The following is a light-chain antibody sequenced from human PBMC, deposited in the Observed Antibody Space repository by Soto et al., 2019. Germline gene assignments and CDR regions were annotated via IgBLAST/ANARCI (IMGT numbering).Light chain of an antibody. J-gene: IGKJ4*01. CDR2: GAS. CDR3: QQYGSSPQLT. CDR1: QSVSSSY. V-gene: IGKV3-20*01. Sequence: EIVLTQSPGTLSLSPGERGTLSCRASQSVSSSYLAWYQQKPGQAPRLLIYGASSRATGIPDRFSGSGSGTDFTLTISRREPEDFAVYYCQQYGSSPQLTFGGGTKVEIK.